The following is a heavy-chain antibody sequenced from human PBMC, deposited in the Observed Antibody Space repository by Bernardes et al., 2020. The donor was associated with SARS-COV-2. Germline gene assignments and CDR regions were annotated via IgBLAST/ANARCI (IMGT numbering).Heavy chain of an antibody. J-gene: IGHJ6*02. CDR1: GFTFSDYY. Sequence: GGSLRLSCAASGFTFSDYYMSWIRQAPGKGLEWVSYISSSGSTIYYADSVKGRFTISRDNAKNSLYLQMNSLRAEDTAVYYCARDLIVATSYYYGMDVWGQGTTVTVSS. D-gene: IGHD5-12*01. V-gene: IGHV3-11*01. CDR3: ARDLIVATSYYYGMDV. CDR2: ISSSGSTI.